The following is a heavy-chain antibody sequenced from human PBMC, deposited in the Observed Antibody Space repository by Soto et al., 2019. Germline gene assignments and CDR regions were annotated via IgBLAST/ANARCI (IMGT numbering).Heavy chain of an antibody. J-gene: IGHJ6*02. Sequence: SETLSLTCTVSGPSINMGDYYWSWIRQPRGKGLEWIGHIYYSGSTYYNPSLKSRAGISVDTSKNQFSLKLSSVTAADTAVYYCARGFRDSSGYYERWTYGMDVWGQGTTVTVSS. CDR3: ARGFRDSSGYYERWTYGMDV. V-gene: IGHV4-30-4*02. CDR1: GPSINMGDYY. D-gene: IGHD3-22*01. CDR2: IYYSGST.